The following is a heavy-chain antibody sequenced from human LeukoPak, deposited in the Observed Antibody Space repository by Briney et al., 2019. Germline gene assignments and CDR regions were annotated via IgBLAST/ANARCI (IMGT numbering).Heavy chain of an antibody. CDR2: IDDSGNT. D-gene: IGHD2-2*01. J-gene: IGHJ6*03. Sequence: PSETLSLTCLVSGGSIKRSYWTWIRQAPGKGLEWIGNIDDSGNTNYSPSLKSRVNISLDTSKNQFSLRVTSVTSAARALYFCARDSSPAALSYIDAWGKGTTVTVSS. CDR1: GGSIKRSY. CDR3: ARDSSPAALSYIDA. V-gene: IGHV4-59*01.